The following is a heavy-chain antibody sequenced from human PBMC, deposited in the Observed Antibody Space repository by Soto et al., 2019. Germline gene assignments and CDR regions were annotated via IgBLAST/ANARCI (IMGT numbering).Heavy chain of an antibody. D-gene: IGHD3-10*01. Sequence: QVQLVQSGAEVKKPGASVKVSCKASGYTFTSYGISWVRQAPGQGLEWMGWISAYNGNTNYAQKIQGRVTKTTDTSTSTAYKELRSLISDDTAVYYCAIDYGFGELFDPWGQGTLVTVSS. CDR1: GYTFTSYG. CDR3: AIDYGFGELFDP. V-gene: IGHV1-18*01. J-gene: IGHJ5*02. CDR2: ISAYNGNT.